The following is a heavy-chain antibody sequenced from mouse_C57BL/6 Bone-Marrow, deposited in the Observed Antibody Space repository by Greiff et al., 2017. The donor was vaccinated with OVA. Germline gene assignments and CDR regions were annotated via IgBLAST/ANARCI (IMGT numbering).Heavy chain of an antibody. Sequence: QVQLQQPGAELVMPGASVKLSCKASGYTFTSYWMHWVKQRPGQGLEWIGEIDPSASYTNYNQKFKGKSTLTVDKSSSKAYMQLSSLTYEDSAVYYCATESEYYGRDYYAIDYWGQGTSVTVSS. D-gene: IGHD1-1*01. J-gene: IGHJ4*01. CDR2: IDPSASYT. CDR3: ATESEYYGRDYYAIDY. CDR1: GYTFTSYW. V-gene: IGHV1-69*01.